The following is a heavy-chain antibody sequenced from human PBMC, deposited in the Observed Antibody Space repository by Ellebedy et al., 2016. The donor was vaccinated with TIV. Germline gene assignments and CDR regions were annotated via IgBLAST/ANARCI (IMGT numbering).Heavy chain of an antibody. CDR3: ARDGSYGDYRSPTHAFEI. V-gene: IGHV3-7*01. J-gene: IGHJ3*02. CDR2: INQDGGQK. CDR1: GFSFSSYW. Sequence: GESLKISCAASGFSFSSYWMSWVRQAPGEGLEWVANINQDGGQKYYVDSVKGRFTISRDNAKNSLYLQMNSLRVEDTAVYYCARDGSYGDYRSPTHAFEIWGQGTVVTVSS. D-gene: IGHD4-17*01.